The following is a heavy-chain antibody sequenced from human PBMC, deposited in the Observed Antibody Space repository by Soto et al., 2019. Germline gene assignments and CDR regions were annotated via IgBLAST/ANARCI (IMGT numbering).Heavy chain of an antibody. V-gene: IGHV4-59*01. CDR3: ARLEYSSGWYRFGY. D-gene: IGHD6-19*01. Sequence: QVQLQESGPGLVKPSETLSLTCTVSGGSISSYYWSWIRQPPGKGLEWIGYIYYSGSTNYNPSLTSRVTISVDTSKNQFSLNLSSVTAADTAVYYCARLEYSSGWYRFGYWGQGTLVTVSS. CDR1: GGSISSYY. CDR2: IYYSGST. J-gene: IGHJ4*02.